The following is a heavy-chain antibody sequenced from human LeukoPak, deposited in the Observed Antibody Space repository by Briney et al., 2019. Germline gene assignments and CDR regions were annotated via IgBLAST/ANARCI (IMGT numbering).Heavy chain of an antibody. J-gene: IGHJ4*02. Sequence: GGSLRLSCAASGFTFSSYYMSWVRQVPGKGLEWVANINPYGSEKDYVDSVKGRFTISRDNAKNSLYLQMSSLRAEDTAVYYCARGSIVAANFDFWGQGTLVTVSS. D-gene: IGHD6-13*01. CDR1: GFTFSSYY. CDR3: ARGSIVAANFDF. CDR2: INPYGSEK. V-gene: IGHV3-7*01.